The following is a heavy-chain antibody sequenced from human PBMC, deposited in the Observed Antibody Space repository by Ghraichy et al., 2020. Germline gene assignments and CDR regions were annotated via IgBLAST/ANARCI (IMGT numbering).Heavy chain of an antibody. V-gene: IGHV3-23*01. CDR2: IGDSGSDT. CDR3: AKRPHRAVDGPFDF. Sequence: GGSLRLSCAASRFTFSNYAMSWVRQAPGKGLESVSSIGDSGSDTYYADSVKGRFTISRDNSKNTLYLQMNTLRVDDTAIYYCAKRPHRAVDGPFDFWGQGTLVTVSS. J-gene: IGHJ4*02. D-gene: IGHD6-19*01. CDR1: RFTFSNYA.